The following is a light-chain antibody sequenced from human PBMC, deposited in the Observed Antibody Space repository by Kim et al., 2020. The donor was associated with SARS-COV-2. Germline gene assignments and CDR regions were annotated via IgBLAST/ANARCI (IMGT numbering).Light chain of an antibody. CDR1: ERDVGGYNY. J-gene: IGLJ3*02. V-gene: IGLV2-11*01. CDR2: DVN. Sequence: GQSGTISCTETERDVGGYNYVSWYQHHPGKAPKLLIYDVNKRPSGVPDRFFASKFGNTASLTISRLQSEDEADYYCCSYAVTYTLVFGGGTKVTVL. CDR3: CSYAVTYTLV.